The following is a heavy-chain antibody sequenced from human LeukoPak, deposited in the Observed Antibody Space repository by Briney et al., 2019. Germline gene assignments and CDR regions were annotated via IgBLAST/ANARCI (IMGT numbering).Heavy chain of an antibody. J-gene: IGHJ4*02. CDR3: AKDTGYDSSGLIDY. Sequence: GGSLRLSCAASGFTFDDYAMHWVRQAPGKGLEWVSSISLNSGSIGYADSVKGRFTISRDNAKNSLYLQMNSLRAEDTALYYCAKDTGYDSSGLIDYWGQGTLVTVSS. D-gene: IGHD3-22*01. CDR2: ISLNSGSI. CDR1: GFTFDDYA. V-gene: IGHV3-9*01.